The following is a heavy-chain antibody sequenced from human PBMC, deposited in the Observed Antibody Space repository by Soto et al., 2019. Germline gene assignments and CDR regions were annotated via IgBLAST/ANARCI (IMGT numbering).Heavy chain of an antibody. CDR2: IKQDGSEK. J-gene: IGHJ3*02. D-gene: IGHD2-15*01. CDR3: ARDDPNDSTPEDAFDI. Sequence: GGSLRLSCAASGFTFSSYWMSWVRQAPGKGLEWVANIKQDGSEKYYVDSVKGRFTISRDNAKNSLYLQMNSLRAEDTAVYYCARDDPNDSTPEDAFDIWGQGTMVTVSS. CDR1: GFTFSSYW. V-gene: IGHV3-7*01.